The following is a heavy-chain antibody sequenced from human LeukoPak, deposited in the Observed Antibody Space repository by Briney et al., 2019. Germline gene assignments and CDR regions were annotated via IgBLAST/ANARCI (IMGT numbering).Heavy chain of an antibody. D-gene: IGHD1-14*01. CDR2: IIPIFGTA. CDR1: GGTFSSYA. Sequence: ASVKVSCKXSGGTFSSYAISWVRQAPGQGLERMGGIIPIFGTANYAQKFQGRVTITADESTSTAYMELSSLRSEDTAVYYCARLGTNPLQYYFDYWGQGTLVTVSS. V-gene: IGHV1-69*13. CDR3: ARLGTNPLQYYFDY. J-gene: IGHJ4*02.